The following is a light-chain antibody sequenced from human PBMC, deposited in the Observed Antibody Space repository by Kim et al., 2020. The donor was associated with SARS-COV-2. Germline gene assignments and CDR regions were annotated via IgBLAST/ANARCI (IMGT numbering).Light chain of an antibody. CDR1: QSISSH. V-gene: IGKV1-39*01. CDR3: QQSYSAPYT. Sequence: DVQMTQSPSSLSASVGDRVTITCRASQSISSHLNWYQHKPGEAPKLLIYAASRLQSGVPSRFSGSGSGADFTLTISSLQPEDFAAYFCQQSYSAPYTFGQGTKLEIK. J-gene: IGKJ2*01. CDR2: AAS.